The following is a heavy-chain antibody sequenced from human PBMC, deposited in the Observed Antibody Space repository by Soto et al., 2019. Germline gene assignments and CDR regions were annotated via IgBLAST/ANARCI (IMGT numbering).Heavy chain of an antibody. D-gene: IGHD3-3*01. CDR3: ARGHYDFWSGYYIYYYYYGMDV. Sequence: GALRLSCAASGFTFSSYWMHWVRQAPGKGLVWVSRINSDGSSTSYADSVKGRFTISRDNAKNTLYLQMNSLRAEDTAVYYCARGHYDFWSGYYIYYYYYGMDVWGQGTTVTVSS. CDR1: GFTFSSYW. CDR2: INSDGSST. J-gene: IGHJ6*02. V-gene: IGHV3-74*01.